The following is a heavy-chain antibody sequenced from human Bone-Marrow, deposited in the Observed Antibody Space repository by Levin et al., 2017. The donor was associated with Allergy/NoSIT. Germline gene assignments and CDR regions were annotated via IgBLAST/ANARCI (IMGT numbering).Heavy chain of an antibody. CDR1: GGTFSSYA. CDR3: ARVMGGASSSWSYVYYYYYMDV. D-gene: IGHD6-13*01. J-gene: IGHJ6*03. CDR2: IIPIFGTA. V-gene: IGHV1-69*06. Sequence: KISCKASGGTFSSYAISWVRQAPGQGLEWMGGIIPIFGTANYAQKFQGRVTITADKSTSTAYMELSSLRSEDTAVYYCARVMGGASSSWSYVYYYYYMDVWGKGTTVTVSS.